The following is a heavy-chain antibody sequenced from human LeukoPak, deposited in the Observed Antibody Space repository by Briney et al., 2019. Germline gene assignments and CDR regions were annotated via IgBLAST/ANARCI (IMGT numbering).Heavy chain of an antibody. CDR3: AKGPQLNRGYHPDY. CDR2: IPGSYART. V-gene: IGHV3-23*01. Sequence: GGSVRLSCAASGFTFRSNAMTWVRQAPGTGLEWVSTIPGSYARTYYADSARGRFPISRDYSKNTVHLQLTSLCPADTPFFSFAKGPQLNRGYHPDYSGQGTLVPLSS. CDR1: GFTFRSNA. D-gene: IGHD3-22*01. J-gene: IGHJ4*02.